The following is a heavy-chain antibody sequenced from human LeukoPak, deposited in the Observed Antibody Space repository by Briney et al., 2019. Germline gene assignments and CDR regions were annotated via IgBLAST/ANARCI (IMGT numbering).Heavy chain of an antibody. CDR3: AREGLSPRVGSGSYYV. Sequence: GGSLRLSCAASGFTFSNYWMSWVRQAPGKGLEWVANIKQDGSEKYYVDSVKGRFTISRDNAKNSLYLQMNSLRAEDTAVYYCAREGLSPRVGSGSYYVWGQGTTVTVSS. CDR2: IKQDGSEK. V-gene: IGHV3-7*01. J-gene: IGHJ6*02. D-gene: IGHD3-10*01. CDR1: GFTFSNYW.